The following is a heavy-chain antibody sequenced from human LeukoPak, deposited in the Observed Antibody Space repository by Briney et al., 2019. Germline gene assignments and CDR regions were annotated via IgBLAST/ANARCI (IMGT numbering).Heavy chain of an antibody. Sequence: PSETLSLTCTVSNDSISSYYWSWIRQPAGKGLEWIGRIYTSGSINYTPSLTSRATFSVDTSKKQFTLKLSSVTAADTAVYYCARGFTVVRGPYGWFDPWGQGALVTVSS. V-gene: IGHV4-4*07. D-gene: IGHD3-10*01. CDR1: NDSISSYY. CDR3: ARGFTVVRGPYGWFDP. J-gene: IGHJ5*02. CDR2: IYTSGSI.